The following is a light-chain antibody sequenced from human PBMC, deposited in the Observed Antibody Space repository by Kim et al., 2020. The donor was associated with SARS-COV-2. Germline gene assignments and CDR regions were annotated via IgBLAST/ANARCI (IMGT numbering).Light chain of an antibody. CDR1: NIGSKN. CDR2: RDS. Sequence: ALGQTARITCGGNNIGSKNVHWYQQTPGQAPVLVIYRDSNRPSGIPERFSGSNSGNTATLTISRARAGDEADYYCQVWDSSTPYYVFGTGTKVTVL. V-gene: IGLV3-9*01. CDR3: QVWDSSTPYYV. J-gene: IGLJ1*01.